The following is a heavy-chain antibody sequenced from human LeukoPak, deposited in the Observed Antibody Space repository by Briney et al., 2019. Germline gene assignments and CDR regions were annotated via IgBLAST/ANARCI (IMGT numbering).Heavy chain of an antibody. J-gene: IGHJ4*02. D-gene: IGHD3-10*01. V-gene: IGHV3-23*01. CDR1: GFTFRSYG. CDR3: ARDHHSNTYYYGSGSYFH. CDR2: ISGSGTTT. Sequence: PGGSLRLSCAASGFTFRSYGMSWVRQAPGKGLEWVSIISGSGTTTYYADSVKGRFTISRDNSKNTLYLQMNSLRSEDTAVYYCARDHHSNTYYYGSGSYFHWGQGTLVTVSS.